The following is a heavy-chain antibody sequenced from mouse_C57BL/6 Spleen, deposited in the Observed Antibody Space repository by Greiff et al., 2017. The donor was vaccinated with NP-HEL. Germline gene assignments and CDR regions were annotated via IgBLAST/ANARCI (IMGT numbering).Heavy chain of an antibody. Sequence: EVQLQESGPGLVKPSQSLSLTCSVTGYSITSGYYWNWIRQFPGNKLEWMGYISYDGSNNYNPSLKNRISITRDTSTNQFFLKLNSVTTEDTATYYCARGGGPFDYWGQGTTLTVSS. D-gene: IGHD1-1*02. CDR1: GYSITSGYY. CDR2: ISYDGSN. J-gene: IGHJ2*01. CDR3: ARGGGPFDY. V-gene: IGHV3-6*01.